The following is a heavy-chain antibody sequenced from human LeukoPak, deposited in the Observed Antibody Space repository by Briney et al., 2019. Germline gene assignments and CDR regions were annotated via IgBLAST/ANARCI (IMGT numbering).Heavy chain of an antibody. D-gene: IGHD3-10*01. CDR3: ANLQKGNYKANF. CDR2: VTANSDNI. J-gene: IGHJ4*02. Sequence: GGSLRLSCEASGFTFDDCTMHWVRQIPGKGLEWLSVVTANSDNIYYADSVKGRFTTSRDNSKDTLYLQMNGLRAEDSALYYCANLQKGNYKANFWGQGTLVTVSS. V-gene: IGHV3-23*01. CDR1: GFTFDDCT.